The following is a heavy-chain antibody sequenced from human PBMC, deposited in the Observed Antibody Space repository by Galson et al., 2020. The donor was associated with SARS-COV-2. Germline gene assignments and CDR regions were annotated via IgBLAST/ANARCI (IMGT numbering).Heavy chain of an antibody. D-gene: IGHD2-8*01. CDR3: ARMGYCFNGVCYTKDVDY. V-gene: IGHV4-39*01. J-gene: IGHJ4*02. CDR2: THDSRDT. CDR1: DGSTSISAYK. Sequence: PQTLSVTCTVSDGSTSISAYKCVQIRQLTAKRLKWIACTHDSRDTSSSPSLKTRVTISVDTSKNQFSLKLGSVTAADTAVYFCARMGYCFNGVCYTKDVDYWGKGTLVTVSS.